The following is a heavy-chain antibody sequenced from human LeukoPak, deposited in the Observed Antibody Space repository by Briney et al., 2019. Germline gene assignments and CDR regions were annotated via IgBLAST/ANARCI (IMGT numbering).Heavy chain of an antibody. D-gene: IGHD6-13*01. V-gene: IGHV3-11*06. J-gene: IGHJ4*02. Sequence: GGSLRLSCAASGFTFSDYDMTWIPQAPGKGLEWLSYISGSGSYTNYADSVKGRFTTSRDNAKNSLYLQMNSLRAEDTAVYYCARVGSIAAAGTPDYWGQGTLVTVSS. CDR2: ISGSGSYT. CDR3: ARVGSIAAAGTPDY. CDR1: GFTFSDYD.